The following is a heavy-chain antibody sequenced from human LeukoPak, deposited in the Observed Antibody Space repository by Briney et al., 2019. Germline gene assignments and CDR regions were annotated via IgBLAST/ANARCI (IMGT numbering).Heavy chain of an antibody. Sequence: GASVKVSCKASGYTFTGYYMHWVRQPPGQGLEWMGWINPNSGGTNYAQKFQGRVTMTRDTSISTAYMELSRLRSDDTAVYYCARVKQYQLLAFDPWGQGTLVTVSS. CDR3: ARVKQYQLLAFDP. D-gene: IGHD2-2*01. CDR1: GYTFTGYY. V-gene: IGHV1-2*02. CDR2: INPNSGGT. J-gene: IGHJ5*02.